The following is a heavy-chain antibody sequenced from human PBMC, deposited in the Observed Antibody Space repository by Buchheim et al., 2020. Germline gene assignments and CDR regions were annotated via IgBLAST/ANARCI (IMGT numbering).Heavy chain of an antibody. J-gene: IGHJ6*02. CDR2: IKQDGSEK. CDR3: ARDRRYSYGYSGYGMDV. D-gene: IGHD5-18*01. Sequence: EVQLLESGGGLVQPGGSLRLSCAASGFTFSSYAMSWVRQAPGKGLEWVANIKQDGSEKYYVDSVKGRFTISRDNAKNSLYLQMNSLRAEDTAVYYCARDRRYSYGYSGYGMDVWGQGTT. V-gene: IGHV3-7*01. CDR1: GFTFSSYA.